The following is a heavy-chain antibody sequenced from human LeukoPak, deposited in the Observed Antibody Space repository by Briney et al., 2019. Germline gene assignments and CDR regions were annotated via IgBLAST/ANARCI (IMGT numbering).Heavy chain of an antibody. Sequence: SVKVSCKASGGTFSSYAISWVRQAPGQGLEWMGRIIPILGIANYAQKFQGRVTITADKSTSTAYMELSSLRSEDTAVYYCARGRVGGEERITIEFDYWGQGTLVTVSS. D-gene: IGHD3-3*01. CDR3: ARGRVGGEERITIEFDY. CDR1: GGTFSSYA. CDR2: IIPILGIA. J-gene: IGHJ4*02. V-gene: IGHV1-69*04.